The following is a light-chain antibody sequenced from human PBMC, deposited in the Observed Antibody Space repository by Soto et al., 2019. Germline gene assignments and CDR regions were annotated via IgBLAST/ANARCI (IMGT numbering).Light chain of an antibody. Sequence: IVLTQSPGTLSLTPGERATLSCRASQSVSSSYLAWYQQKPGQAPRLLIYGASSRATGIPARFSGSGSGTEFTLTISSLQSEDLAVYYCQQYGSSGTFGQGTMVDIK. V-gene: IGKV3-20*01. CDR3: QQYGSSGT. J-gene: IGKJ1*01. CDR2: GAS. CDR1: QSVSSSY.